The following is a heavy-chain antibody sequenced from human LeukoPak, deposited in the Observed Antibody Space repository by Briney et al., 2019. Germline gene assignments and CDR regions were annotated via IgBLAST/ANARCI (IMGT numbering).Heavy chain of an antibody. J-gene: IGHJ5*02. Sequence: GGSLRLSCAASGFTFSDYYMSWIRQAPGRGLERVSAISGSGGSTYYADSVKGRFTISRDNSKNTLYLQMNSLRAEDTAVYYCAKDSYYDFWSGYYSWGQGTLVTVSS. CDR1: GFTFSDYY. V-gene: IGHV3-23*01. D-gene: IGHD3-3*01. CDR2: ISGSGGST. CDR3: AKDSYYDFWSGYYS.